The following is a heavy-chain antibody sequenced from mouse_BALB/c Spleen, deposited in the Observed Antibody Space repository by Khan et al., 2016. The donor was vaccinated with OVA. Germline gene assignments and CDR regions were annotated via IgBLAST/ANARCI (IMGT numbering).Heavy chain of an antibody. V-gene: IGHV2-3*01. CDR2: IWGDGST. Sequence: VKLLESGPGLAAPSQSLSITCTVSGFSLKNYGVSWVRQPPGKGLEWLGVIWGDGSTNYHSALISRLSIRYDNSKSQVLLKLNSLQIDDTATYYCVKLYYYRYLYFDYWGQGTTLTVSS. J-gene: IGHJ2*01. CDR1: GFSLKNYG. D-gene: IGHD2-14*01. CDR3: VKLYYYRYLYFDY.